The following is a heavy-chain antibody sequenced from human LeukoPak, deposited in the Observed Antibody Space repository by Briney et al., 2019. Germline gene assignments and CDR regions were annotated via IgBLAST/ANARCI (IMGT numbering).Heavy chain of an antibody. CDR3: ARHYGP. CDR1: GVSISGSSYY. J-gene: IGHJ4*02. V-gene: IGHV4-39*01. CDR2: IYYSGST. D-gene: IGHD3-10*01. Sequence: SETLSLTCTVSGVSISGSSYYWGWIRQPPGKGLEWIGSIYYSGSTYYNPSLKSRVTISVDTSKNQFPLKLNSVTATDPAVYYCARHYGPWGQGTLVTVSS.